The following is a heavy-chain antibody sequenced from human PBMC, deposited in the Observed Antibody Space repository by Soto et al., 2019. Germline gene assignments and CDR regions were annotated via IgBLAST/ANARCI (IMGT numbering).Heavy chain of an antibody. CDR1: GGFISSYY. J-gene: IGHJ4*02. D-gene: IGHD1-26*01. V-gene: IGHV4-59*01. CDR2: IYYSGST. CDR3: ARGNGPPPDSDYSGSYPFDY. Sequence: SETLSLTCTVSGGFISSYYWSWIRQPPGKGLEWIGYIYYSGSTNYNPSLKSRVTISVDTSKNQFSLKLSSVTAADTAVYYCARGNGPPPDSDYSGSYPFDYWGQGTLVT.